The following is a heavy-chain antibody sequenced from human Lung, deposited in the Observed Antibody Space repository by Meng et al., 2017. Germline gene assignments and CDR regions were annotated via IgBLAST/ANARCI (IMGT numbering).Heavy chain of an antibody. D-gene: IGHD4-11*01. V-gene: IGHV4-34*01. Sequence: VQLQRGGAGLLKPSETLSLTCVVSGGSCSDYYWSWIRQPPGKGLEWIGEINHSGSTNYNPSLESRATISVDTSQNNLSLKLSSVTAADSAVYYCARGPTTMAHDFDYWGQGTLVTVSS. CDR3: ARGPTTMAHDFDY. J-gene: IGHJ4*02. CDR2: INHSGST. CDR1: GGSCSDYY.